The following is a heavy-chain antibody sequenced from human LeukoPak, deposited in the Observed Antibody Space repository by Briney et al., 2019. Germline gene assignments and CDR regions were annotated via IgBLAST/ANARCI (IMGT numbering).Heavy chain of an antibody. CDR2: IDPSDSYT. J-gene: IGHJ4*02. CDR3: ATGYCSGGSCYSFDY. V-gene: IGHV5-10-1*01. CDR1: GSRFTSYR. Sequence: GESLEISWQAPGSRFTSYRITWLRRLPGKGLEWMGRIDPSDSYTNYSPSFQGHVTISADKSISTAYLQWSSLKASDTAMYYCATGYCSGGSCYSFDYWGQGTLVTVSS. D-gene: IGHD2-15*01.